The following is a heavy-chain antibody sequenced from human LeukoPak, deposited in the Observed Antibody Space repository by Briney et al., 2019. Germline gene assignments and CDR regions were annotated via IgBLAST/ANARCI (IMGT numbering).Heavy chain of an antibody. CDR2: ISPYNGAT. Sequence: ASVKVSCKASGYTFTSYGITWIRQAPGQGLEWLGWISPYNGATEYAQNLQDRVSMTTDTSTNTAYVEVRSLKSDDTAVYYCARDSDWNVDYWGQGTLVTVSS. CDR1: GYTFTSYG. J-gene: IGHJ4*02. D-gene: IGHD1-1*01. CDR3: ARDSDWNVDY. V-gene: IGHV1-18*01.